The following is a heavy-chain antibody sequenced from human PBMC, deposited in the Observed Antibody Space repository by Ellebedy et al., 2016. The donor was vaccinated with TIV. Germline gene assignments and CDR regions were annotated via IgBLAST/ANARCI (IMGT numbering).Heavy chain of an antibody. CDR2: VSGYNGNT. D-gene: IGHD6-13*01. CDR1: GYTFISYG. Sequence: AASVKVSCKASGYTFISYGINWVRQAPGQGLEWKGWVSGYNGNTQYAQKFQGRVTMTTDTSTTTAYMELRSLRSDDTAVYYCARDPGSWLTDYWGQGTLVTVSS. CDR3: ARDPGSWLTDY. J-gene: IGHJ4*02. V-gene: IGHV1-18*04.